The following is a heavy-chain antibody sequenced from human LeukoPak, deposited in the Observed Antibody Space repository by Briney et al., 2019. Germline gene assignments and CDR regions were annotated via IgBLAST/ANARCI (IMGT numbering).Heavy chain of an antibody. J-gene: IGHJ3*02. CDR2: ISSSGSTI. CDR3: ARARLTDYVWGRRTFDI. V-gene: IGHV3-48*03. CDR1: GFTFSSYE. Sequence: GGSLRLSCAASGFTFSSYEMNWVRQAPGKGLEWVSYISSSGSTIYYADSVKGRFTISRDNAKKSLYLQMNSLRAEDTAVYYCARARLTDYVWGRRTFDIWGKGTMVTISS. D-gene: IGHD3-16*01.